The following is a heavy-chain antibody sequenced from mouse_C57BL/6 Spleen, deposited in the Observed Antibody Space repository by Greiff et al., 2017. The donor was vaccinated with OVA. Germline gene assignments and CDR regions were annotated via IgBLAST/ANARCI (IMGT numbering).Heavy chain of an antibody. CDR2: ISNGGGST. CDR3: ARKGEGYGSSLYYFDY. Sequence: EVKLMESGGGLVQPGGSLKLSCAASGFTFSDYYMYWVRQTPEKRLEWVAYISNGGGSTYYPDTVKGRFTISRDNAKNTLYLQMSRLKSEDTAMYYCARKGEGYGSSLYYFDYWGQGTTLTVSS. V-gene: IGHV5-12*01. J-gene: IGHJ2*01. CDR1: GFTFSDYY. D-gene: IGHD1-1*01.